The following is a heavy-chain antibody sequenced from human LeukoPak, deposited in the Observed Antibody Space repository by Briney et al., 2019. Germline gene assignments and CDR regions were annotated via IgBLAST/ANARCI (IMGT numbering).Heavy chain of an antibody. Sequence: PSETLSLTCAVYGGSFSGYYWSWIRQPPGKGLEWIGEINHSGSTNYNPSLKSRVTISVDTSKNQFSLKLSSVTAADTAVYYCASSSPRITIFWTYYGMDVWGQGTTVTVSS. CDR2: INHSGST. CDR1: GGSFSGYY. CDR3: ASSSPRITIFWTYYGMDV. V-gene: IGHV4-34*01. J-gene: IGHJ6*02. D-gene: IGHD3-9*01.